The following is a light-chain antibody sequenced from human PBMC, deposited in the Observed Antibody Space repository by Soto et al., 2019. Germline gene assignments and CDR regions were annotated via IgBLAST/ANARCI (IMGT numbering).Light chain of an antibody. CDR3: GTWDSSLSAVV. CDR1: SSNIGNNY. CDR2: DNN. V-gene: IGLV1-51*01. Sequence: QSVLPQPPSVSAAPGQKVTISCSGSSSNIGNNYVSWYQQLPGTAPKLLIYDNNKRPSGIPARFSGSKSGTSATLGITGLQTGDEADYYCGTWDSSLSAVVFGGGTKLTVL. J-gene: IGLJ2*01.